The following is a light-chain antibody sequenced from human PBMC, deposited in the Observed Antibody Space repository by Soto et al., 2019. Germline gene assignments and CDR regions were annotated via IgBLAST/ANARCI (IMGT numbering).Light chain of an antibody. CDR3: QQYNTWYT. V-gene: IGKV3-15*01. J-gene: IGKJ5*01. Sequence: EVVMTQSPATLSVSPWESGTLSCRASQSVSSSLAWYQQKPGPAPRLLIHAASTTAAGTPARFSGSASGTEFTPTIRSLQAEDSALYYCQQYNTWYTFGQGTRLEIK. CDR1: QSVSSS. CDR2: AAS.